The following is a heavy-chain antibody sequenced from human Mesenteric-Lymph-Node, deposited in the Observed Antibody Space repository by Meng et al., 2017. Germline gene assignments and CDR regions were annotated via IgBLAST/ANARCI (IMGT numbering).Heavy chain of an antibody. Sequence: GGSLRLSCAASGFTFSSYAMNWVRQTPGKGLEWVSSISSSTSNIYYADSVKGRFTISRDSAKNSLYLQMNSLRVEDTGVYYCAKSEMVAGRGYFDLWGQGTLVTVSS. CDR2: ISSSTSNI. J-gene: IGHJ4*02. V-gene: IGHV3-21*01. D-gene: IGHD6-19*01. CDR1: GFTFSSYA. CDR3: AKSEMVAGRGYFDL.